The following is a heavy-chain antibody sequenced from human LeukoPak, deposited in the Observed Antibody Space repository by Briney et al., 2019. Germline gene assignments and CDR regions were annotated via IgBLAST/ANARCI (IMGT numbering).Heavy chain of an antibody. Sequence: SETLSLTCTVSGGSISSSSYYWGWIRQPPGKGLEWIGSIYHSGSTYYNPSLKSRVTISVDTSKNQFSLKLSSVTAADTAVYYCASAITTDDYWGQGTLVTVSS. D-gene: IGHD3-22*01. CDR2: IYHSGST. CDR1: GGSISSSSYY. CDR3: ASAITTDDY. J-gene: IGHJ4*02. V-gene: IGHV4-39*07.